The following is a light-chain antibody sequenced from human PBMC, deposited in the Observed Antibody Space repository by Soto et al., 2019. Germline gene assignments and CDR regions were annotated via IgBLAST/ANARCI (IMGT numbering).Light chain of an antibody. V-gene: IGKV3-11*01. CDR3: QQRSNWPWT. CDR1: QSVSSY. Sequence: EIVLTQSPATLSLSPGERATLSCRASQSVSSYLAWYQQKPGQAPRLLIYDASNRATGIPARFSGSGSGTDFTLTNGSLEPEDIAVYYCQQRSNWPWTFGQGTKVEIK. J-gene: IGKJ1*01. CDR2: DAS.